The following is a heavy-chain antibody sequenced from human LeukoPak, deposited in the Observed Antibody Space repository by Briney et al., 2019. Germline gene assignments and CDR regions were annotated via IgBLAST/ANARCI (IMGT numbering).Heavy chain of an antibody. J-gene: IGHJ4*02. Sequence: GGSLRLSCAASGFTFSTYWMSWVRKAPGRGLEWLANIKQDGSEEYYVDSVKGRFTISRDNAKNSLYLQMNSLRADDTAVYYCARDLPLPYCGGDCYSYWGQGTLVTVSS. V-gene: IGHV3-7*01. CDR1: GFTFSTYW. D-gene: IGHD2-21*02. CDR3: ARDLPLPYCGGDCYSY. CDR2: IKQDGSEE.